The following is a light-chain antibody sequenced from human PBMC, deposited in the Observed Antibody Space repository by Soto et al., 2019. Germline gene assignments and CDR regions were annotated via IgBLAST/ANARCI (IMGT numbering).Light chain of an antibody. CDR2: NDY. CDR1: TSNVGSNL. V-gene: IGLV1-47*02. Sequence: QSVLAQPPSASGTPGQRVTISCSGSTSNVGSNLASWYQQLPGSAPKLLIYNDYERPSGVPDRFSGSKSGTSASLGISGLRSEDEADYFCAVWDDSLSGVVFGGGTKLTVI. CDR3: AVWDDSLSGVV. J-gene: IGLJ2*01.